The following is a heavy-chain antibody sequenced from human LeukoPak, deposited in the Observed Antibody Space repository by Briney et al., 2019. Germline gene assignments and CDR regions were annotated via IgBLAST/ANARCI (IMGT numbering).Heavy chain of an antibody. D-gene: IGHD6-13*01. J-gene: IGHJ6*02. CDR1: GFTFSNYG. CDR2: IWLDGSNK. Sequence: GGSLRLSCAASGFTFSNYGMHWVRQTPGKGLEWVALIWLDGSNKYYADSVKGRFTISRDNSKKTLYLQMNSLRAEDTALYYCARGQPPSYYDMDVWGQGTTVTVSS. V-gene: IGHV3-33*01. CDR3: ARGQPPSYYDMDV.